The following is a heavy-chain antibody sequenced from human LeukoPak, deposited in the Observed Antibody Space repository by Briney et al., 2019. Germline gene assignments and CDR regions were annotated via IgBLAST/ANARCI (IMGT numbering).Heavy chain of an antibody. CDR2: FSGSGGST. J-gene: IGHJ3*02. CDR3: ASESGSYLEAFDI. D-gene: IGHD1-26*01. Sequence: PGGSLRLSCAASGFTFSSYWMNWVRQAPGKGLECISGFSGSGGSTYYADSVKGRFTISRDNSKNTLYLQMNSLRAEDTAVYYCASESGSYLEAFDIWGQGTMVTVSS. CDR1: GFTFSSYW. V-gene: IGHV3-23*01.